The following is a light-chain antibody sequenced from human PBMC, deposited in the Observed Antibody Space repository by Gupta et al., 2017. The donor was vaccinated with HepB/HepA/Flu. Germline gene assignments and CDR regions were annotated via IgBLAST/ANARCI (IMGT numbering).Light chain of an antibody. J-gene: IGLJ2*01. Sequence: QSALTQPASVSGSPGQRITISCTGTSSDVGGYNYVSWYQQHPGKAPQLMIYDVSSRPSGVSNRFSGSKSGNTASLTISGLQAEDEAEYYCCSYTSSSTLIFGGGTKLTVL. CDR1: SSDVGGYNY. CDR2: DVS. V-gene: IGLV2-14*03. CDR3: CSYTSSSTLI.